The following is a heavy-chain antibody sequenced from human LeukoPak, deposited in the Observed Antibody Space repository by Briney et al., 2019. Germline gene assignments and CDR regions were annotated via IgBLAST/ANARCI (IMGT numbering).Heavy chain of an antibody. CDR1: GYTLTELS. CDR3: ATALSSGSYFDYFDY. V-gene: IGHV1-24*01. Sequence: ASVTVSCKVSGYTLTELSMHWVRQAPGKGLEWMGGFDPEDGETIYAQKFQGRVTMTEDTSSDTAYMELSSLRSEDTAVYYCATALSSGSYFDYFDYWGQGTLVTVSS. J-gene: IGHJ4*02. CDR2: FDPEDGET. D-gene: IGHD1-26*01.